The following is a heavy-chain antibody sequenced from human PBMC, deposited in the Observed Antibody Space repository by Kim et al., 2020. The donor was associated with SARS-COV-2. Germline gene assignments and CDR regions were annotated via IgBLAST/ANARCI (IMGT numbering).Heavy chain of an antibody. D-gene: IGHD4-17*01. Sequence: GGSLRLSCAASGFTFSNYSMNWVRQAPGKGLEWVSSIRTTSYIYNADSVKGRFTISRDNAKNSLYLQMNSLRAEDTAVYYCAREDYGDYVGDTGMDVWG. CDR1: GFTFSNYS. J-gene: IGHJ6*02. CDR2: IRTTSYI. CDR3: AREDYGDYVGDTGMDV. V-gene: IGHV3-21*01.